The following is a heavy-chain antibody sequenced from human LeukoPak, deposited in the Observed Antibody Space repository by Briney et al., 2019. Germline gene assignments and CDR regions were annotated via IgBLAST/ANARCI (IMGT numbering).Heavy chain of an antibody. Sequence: PGGSLRLSCAASGFTFSSYSMNWVRQAPGKGLEWVSSISSSSSYIYYADSVKGRFTISRDNAKNSLYLQMNSLRAEDTAVYYCARGNQQLVRNWFDPWGQGTLVTVSS. V-gene: IGHV3-21*01. CDR1: GFTFSSYS. CDR3: ARGNQQLVRNWFDP. D-gene: IGHD6-13*01. CDR2: ISSSSSYI. J-gene: IGHJ5*02.